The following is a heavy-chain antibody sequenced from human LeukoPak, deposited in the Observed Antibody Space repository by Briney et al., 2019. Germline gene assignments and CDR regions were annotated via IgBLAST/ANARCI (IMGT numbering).Heavy chain of an antibody. CDR2: IKPDGSEK. CDR3: AGVY. CDR1: GFTLSDYW. J-gene: IGHJ4*02. V-gene: IGHV3-7*01. Sequence: PGGSLRLSCAASGFTLSDYWMSWVRQAPGKGLEWVANIKPDGSEKYYVDSVKGRFTISRDNAKNSLYLQMNGPRPEDTAIYYCAGVYWGQGTQVTVSS.